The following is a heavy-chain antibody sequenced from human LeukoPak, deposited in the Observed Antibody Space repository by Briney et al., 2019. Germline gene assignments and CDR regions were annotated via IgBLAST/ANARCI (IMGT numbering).Heavy chain of an antibody. Sequence: SQTLSLTCTVSGGSISSGGYYWSWIRQHPGKGLEWIGYTYYSGSTYYNPSLKSRVTISVDTSKNQFSLKLSSVTAADTAVYYCARDRPNYDILTGYQSTYFDYWGQGTLVTVSS. J-gene: IGHJ4*02. CDR3: ARDRPNYDILTGYQSTYFDY. D-gene: IGHD3-9*01. V-gene: IGHV4-31*03. CDR1: GGSISSGGYY. CDR2: TYYSGST.